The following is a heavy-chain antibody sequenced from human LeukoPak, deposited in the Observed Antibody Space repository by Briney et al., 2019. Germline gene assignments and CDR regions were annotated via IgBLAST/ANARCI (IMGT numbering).Heavy chain of an antibody. CDR3: ASSIAAAGTYYYYYYGMDV. CDR2: ISSSSSTI. J-gene: IGHJ6*02. CDR1: GFTFSSYS. Sequence: GGSLRLSCAASGFTFSSYSMNWVRQAPGKGLEWVSYISSSSSTIYYADSVKGRFTISRDNAKNSLYLQMNSLRAEDTAVYYCASSIAAAGTYYYYYYGMDVWGQGTTVTVSS. D-gene: IGHD6-13*01. V-gene: IGHV3-48*01.